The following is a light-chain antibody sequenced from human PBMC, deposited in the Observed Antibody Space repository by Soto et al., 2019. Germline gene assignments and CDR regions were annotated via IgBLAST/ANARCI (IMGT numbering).Light chain of an antibody. V-gene: IGKV3-15*01. CDR1: QTISNM. J-gene: IGKJ4*01. CDR3: QYYNNWLAT. CDR2: AAS. Sequence: EVVMTQSPATLSLSPGDKFSLSFRANQTISNMLAWYQQKPGQAPRLLIYAASTRATGVSARFSGSGSGTEFTLTISSLQSEDFTIYYCQYYNNWLATFGGGTKV.